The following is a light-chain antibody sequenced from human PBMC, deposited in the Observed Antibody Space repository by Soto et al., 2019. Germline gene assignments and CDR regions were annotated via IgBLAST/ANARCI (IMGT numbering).Light chain of an antibody. V-gene: IGLV2-14*03. CDR2: DVS. CDR1: SSDIGGYIY. CDR3: STYTSSRTR. J-gene: IGLJ2*01. Sequence: QSALTQPGSVSGSPGQSITISCTGTSSDIGGYIYVSWYQHHPGKAPKLLIYDVSNRPSGVSNRFSGSKSGNTASLTISGLQVEDEADYFCSTYTSSRTRFGGGTKVTVL.